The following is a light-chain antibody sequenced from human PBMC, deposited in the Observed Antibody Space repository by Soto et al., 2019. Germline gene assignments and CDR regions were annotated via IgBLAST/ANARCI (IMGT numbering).Light chain of an antibody. Sequence: EIVMTQSPSTLSVSPGERATLSCRASQSVSSNLAWYQQKPGQAPRLVIYGASTRATDMPGTFSGSGSGTEFTLTISSLQSEDFAVYYCQQYNNWPPITFGQGTRLEIK. J-gene: IGKJ5*01. V-gene: IGKV3-15*01. CDR2: GAS. CDR1: QSVSSN. CDR3: QQYNNWPPIT.